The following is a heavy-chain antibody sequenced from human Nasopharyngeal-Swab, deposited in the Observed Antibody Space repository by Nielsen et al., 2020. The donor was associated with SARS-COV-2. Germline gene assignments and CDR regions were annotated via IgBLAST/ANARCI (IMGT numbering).Heavy chain of an antibody. J-gene: IGHJ6*03. CDR2: IKQDGSEK. V-gene: IGHV3-7*03. CDR3: ARQGVFVPAYFHQYYMDV. CDR1: GFSFSTYW. Sequence: GSLRLSCAASGFSFSTYWMTWVRQASGKGLEWVANIKQDGSEKYYVDSVKGRFTVSRDNPKNLLYLQVNSLRAEDTAVYYCARQGVFVPAYFHQYYMDVWGKGTTVTVSS. D-gene: IGHD3-16*02.